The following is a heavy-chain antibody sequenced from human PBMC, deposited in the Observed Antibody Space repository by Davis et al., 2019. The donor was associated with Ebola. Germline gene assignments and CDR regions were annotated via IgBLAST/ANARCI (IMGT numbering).Heavy chain of an antibody. CDR2: TYYRSKWYN. CDR3: ARGGGASGMDV. D-gene: IGHD3-10*01. V-gene: IGHV6-1*01. Sequence: SQTLSLTCAISGDSVSSNSVVWNWIRQSPSRGLEWLGRTYYRSKWYNDYAVSVKSRITINPDTSKNQFSLQLNSVTPEDTAVYYCARGGGASGMDVWGQGTTVTVSS. J-gene: IGHJ6*02. CDR1: GDSVSSNSVV.